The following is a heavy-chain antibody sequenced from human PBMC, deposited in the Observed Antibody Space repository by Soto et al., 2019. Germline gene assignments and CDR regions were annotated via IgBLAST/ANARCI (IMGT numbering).Heavy chain of an antibody. D-gene: IGHD3-10*01. J-gene: IGHJ4*02. CDR1: GFTFSSYS. CDR2: ISSSSTI. Sequence: GGSLRLSCAASGFTFSSYSMNWVRQAPGKGLEWVSYISSSSTIYYADSVKGRFTISRDNAKNSLYLQMNSLRAEDTAVYYCARAVKEGNFDYWGQGTLVTVSS. CDR3: ARAVKEGNFDY. V-gene: IGHV3-48*01.